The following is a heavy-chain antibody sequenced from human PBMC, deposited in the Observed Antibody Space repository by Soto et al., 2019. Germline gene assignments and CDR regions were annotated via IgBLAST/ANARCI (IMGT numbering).Heavy chain of an antibody. V-gene: IGHV3-7*01. CDR3: ARDRNYYDSSGYSVLY. D-gene: IGHD3-22*01. J-gene: IGHJ4*02. CDR2: IKQDGSEK. Sequence: GGSLRLSCAASGFTFSSYWMSWVRQAPGKGLEWVANIKQDGSEKYYVDSVKGRFTISRDNAKNSLYLQMNSLRAEDTAVYYCARDRNYYDSSGYSVLYWGQGTLVTVSS. CDR1: GFTFSSYW.